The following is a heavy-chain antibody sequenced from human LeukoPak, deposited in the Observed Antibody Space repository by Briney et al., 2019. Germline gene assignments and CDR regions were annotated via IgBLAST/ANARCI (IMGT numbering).Heavy chain of an antibody. CDR3: ARGERFLEWLFNWFDP. CDR2: INPNSGGT. Sequence: ASVKVSCKASGYTFTGYYMHWVRQAPGQGLEWMGRINPNSGGTNYAQKFQGRVTMTRDTSISTAYMELSRLRSDGTAVYYCARGERFLEWLFNWFDPWGQGTLVTVSS. V-gene: IGHV1-2*06. D-gene: IGHD3-3*01. J-gene: IGHJ5*02. CDR1: GYTFTGYY.